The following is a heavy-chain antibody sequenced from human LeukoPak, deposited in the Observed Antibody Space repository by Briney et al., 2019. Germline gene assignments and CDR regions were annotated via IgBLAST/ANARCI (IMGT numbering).Heavy chain of an antibody. Sequence: SETLSLTCTVSGGSMSYYYWTWIRQTPGKGLEWIGYKYYDGNSGNTNYNPSLESRVTISVDTSKNHVSLNLTSVTAADTAVYYCARTLLAARDYFDYWGQGTLVTVSS. V-gene: IGHV4-59*01. D-gene: IGHD6-6*01. CDR3: ARTLLAARDYFDY. J-gene: IGHJ4*02. CDR1: GGSMSYYY. CDR2: KYYDGNSGNT.